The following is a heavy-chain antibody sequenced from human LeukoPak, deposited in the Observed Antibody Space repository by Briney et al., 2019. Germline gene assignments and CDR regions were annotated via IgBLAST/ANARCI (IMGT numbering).Heavy chain of an antibody. V-gene: IGHV4-39*07. CDR3: ARDDYSSGYYDTFDI. Sequence: SETLSLTCTVSGGSISTSNYYWGWIRQPPGKGLEWIGNIFYSGSTYYSPSLKSRVTISLDTSRNQFSLQLNSVTPEDTAVYYCARDDYSSGYYDTFDIWGQGTMVTVSS. CDR1: GGSISTSNYY. D-gene: IGHD6-19*01. J-gene: IGHJ3*02. CDR2: IFYSGST.